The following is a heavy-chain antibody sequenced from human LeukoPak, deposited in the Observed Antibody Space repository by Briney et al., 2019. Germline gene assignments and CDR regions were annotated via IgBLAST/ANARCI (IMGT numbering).Heavy chain of an antibody. CDR2: ISSSGLTT. D-gene: IGHD1-1*01. CDR3: VRDGIGQQLVR. CDR1: GFTFRNYD. V-gene: IGHV3-48*01. Sequence: PGGSLRLSCAASGFTFRNYDMNWVRQAPGKGLEWVAYISSSGLTTYYADSVKGRFTISRDDPKKSLYLQMNSLRADDTAVYYCVRDGIGQQLVRWGQGTLVAVSS. J-gene: IGHJ4*02.